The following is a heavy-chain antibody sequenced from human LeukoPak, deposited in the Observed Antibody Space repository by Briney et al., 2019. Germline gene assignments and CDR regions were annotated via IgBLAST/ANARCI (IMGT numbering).Heavy chain of an antibody. CDR2: ISSSGSTI. CDR3: AREKPELDY. Sequence: PGGSLRLSCAAPGFTFSSYEMNWARQAQGKGLEWVSYISSSGSTIYYADSVKGRFTISRDNAKNSLYLQMKSLRVEDTAVYYCAREKPELDYWGQGTLVTVSS. V-gene: IGHV3-48*03. CDR1: GFTFSSYE. J-gene: IGHJ4*02.